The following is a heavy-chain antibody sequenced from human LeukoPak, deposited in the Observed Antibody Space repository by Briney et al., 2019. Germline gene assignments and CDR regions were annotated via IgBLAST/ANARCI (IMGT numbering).Heavy chain of an antibody. CDR2: IYSGGST. CDR1: GFTVSSNY. Sequence: GGSLRLSCAASGFTVSSNYMSWVRQAPGKGLEWVSVIYSGGSTYYADSVKGRFTISRDNSKNTLYPQMNSLRAEDTAVYYCARERIRGYSGPDAFDIWGQGTMVTVSS. CDR3: ARERIRGYSGPDAFDI. J-gene: IGHJ3*02. V-gene: IGHV3-53*01. D-gene: IGHD5-12*01.